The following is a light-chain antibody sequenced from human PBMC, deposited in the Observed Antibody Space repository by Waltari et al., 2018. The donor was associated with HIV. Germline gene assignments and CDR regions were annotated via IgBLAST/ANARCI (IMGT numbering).Light chain of an antibody. CDR3: ATWDDSLNGRV. CDR1: VSPLGEPP. CDR2: KSG. V-gene: IGLV1-44*01. Sequence: QSALTPPPSASGTPGPRVTLPRSGRVSPLGEPPPTWYQHLPGTAPKLLTYKSGQRPSGVPDRFSGSKSDTSASLAISGLQSEDEADYYCATWDDSLNGRVFGGGTKLTVL. J-gene: IGLJ3*02.